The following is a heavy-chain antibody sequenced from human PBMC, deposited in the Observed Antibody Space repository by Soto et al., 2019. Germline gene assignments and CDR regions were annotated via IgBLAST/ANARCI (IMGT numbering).Heavy chain of an antibody. V-gene: IGHV1-69*06. CDR3: ASSLTYYYETSGYYLGNI. J-gene: IGHJ4*02. D-gene: IGHD3-22*01. CDR2: IIPMFDTA. Sequence: QVQLVQSGAEVKKPGSSVKVSCKASGGTFSSYAFSWLRQAPGQGLEWMEGIIPMFDTANYAQKFQDRVTISADKSTSTAYMELSSLTSEDTAVYYCASSLTYYYETSGYYLGNIWGQGTLVTVSS. CDR1: GGTFSSYA.